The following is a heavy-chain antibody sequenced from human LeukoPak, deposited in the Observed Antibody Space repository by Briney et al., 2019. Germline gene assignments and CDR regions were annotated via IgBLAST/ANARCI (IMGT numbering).Heavy chain of an antibody. CDR3: AREVDGYNHPPFDY. CDR2: IYYSGST. D-gene: IGHD5-24*01. CDR1: GGSISSYY. V-gene: IGHV4-59*01. Sequence: SETLSLTCTVSGGSISSYYWSWIRQPPGKGLEWIGYIYYSGSTNYNPPLKSRVTISVDMSKNHFSLKLSSVTAADTAVYYCAREVDGYNHPPFDYWGQGTLVTVSS. J-gene: IGHJ4*02.